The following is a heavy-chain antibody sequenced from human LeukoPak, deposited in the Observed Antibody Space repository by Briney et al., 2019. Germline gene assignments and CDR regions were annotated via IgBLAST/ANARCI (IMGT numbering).Heavy chain of an antibody. CDR1: GYTFTSYD. CDR3: ARGSSTSSYYYYYMDV. CDR2: MNPNSGNT. D-gene: IGHD2-2*01. Sequence: ASVKVSCKASGYTFTSYDINWVRQATGQGLEWMGWMNPNSGNTGYAQKFQGRVTMTRNTSISTAYMELSSLRSEDTAVYYCARGSSTSSYYYYYMDVWGRGTTVTVSS. V-gene: IGHV1-8*01. J-gene: IGHJ6*03.